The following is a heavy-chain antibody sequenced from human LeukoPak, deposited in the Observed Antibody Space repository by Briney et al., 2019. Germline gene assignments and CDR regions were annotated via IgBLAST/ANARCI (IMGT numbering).Heavy chain of an antibody. CDR3: ARRPALKLLWFGELLAWFDP. D-gene: IGHD3-10*01. CDR2: INHSGST. V-gene: IGHV4-34*01. J-gene: IGHJ5*02. Sequence: SETLSLTCAVYGGSFSGYYWSWIRQPPGKGLEWIGEINHSGSTNYNPSLKSRVTISVDTSKNQFSLKLSSVTAADTAVYYCARRPALKLLWFGELLAWFDPWGQGTLVSVSS. CDR1: GGSFSGYY.